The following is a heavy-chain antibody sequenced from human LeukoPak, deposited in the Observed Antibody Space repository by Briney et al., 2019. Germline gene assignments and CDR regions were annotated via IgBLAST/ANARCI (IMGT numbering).Heavy chain of an antibody. V-gene: IGHV1-18*01. CDR1: GYTFTSYG. CDR3: ARERVDYGDYGPWFDP. Sequence: ASVTVSCKASGYTFTSYGISWVRQAPGQGLEWMGWISAYNGNTNYAQKLQGRVTMTTDTSTSTAYMELRSLRSDDTAVYYCARERVDYGDYGPWFDPWGQGTLVTVSS. D-gene: IGHD4-17*01. CDR2: ISAYNGNT. J-gene: IGHJ5*02.